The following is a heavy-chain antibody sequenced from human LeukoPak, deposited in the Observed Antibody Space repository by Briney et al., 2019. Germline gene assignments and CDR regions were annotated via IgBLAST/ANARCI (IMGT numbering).Heavy chain of an antibody. CDR1: GGSISSYY. D-gene: IGHD1-26*01. Sequence: SETLSLTCTVPGGSISSYYWSWIRQPPGKGLEWIGYIYYSGSTNYNPSLKSRVTISVDTSKNQFSLKLSSVTAADTAVYYCARVRADREAYYFDYWGQGTLVTVSS. CDR3: ARVRADREAYYFDY. J-gene: IGHJ4*02. CDR2: IYYSGST. V-gene: IGHV4-59*01.